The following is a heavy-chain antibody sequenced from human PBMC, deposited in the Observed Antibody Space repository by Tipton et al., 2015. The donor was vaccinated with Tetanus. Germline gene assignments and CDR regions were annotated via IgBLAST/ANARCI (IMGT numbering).Heavy chain of an antibody. CDR2: IYNSGST. Sequence: GLVKPSQTLSLTCTVSGGSISSGGYYWSWIRQHPGKGLEWIGDIYNSGSTYYNPSLKSRVTISGDTSQNQFSLKLNSVTAADTAVYYCARDQEGGARGWNYFDYWGQGSLVTVSS. D-gene: IGHD1-26*01. J-gene: IGHJ4*02. V-gene: IGHV4-31*03. CDR1: GGSISSGGYY. CDR3: ARDQEGGARGWNYFDY.